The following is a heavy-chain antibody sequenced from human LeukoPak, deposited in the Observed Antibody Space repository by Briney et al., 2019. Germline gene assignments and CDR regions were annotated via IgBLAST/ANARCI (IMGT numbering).Heavy chain of an antibody. Sequence: PGGSLRLSCAASGFTFSSYGMHWVRQAPGKGLEWVAVISYDGSNKYYADSVKGRFTISRDNSKNTLYLQMNSLRAEDTAVYYCAKDRARSYGSGPNWFDPWGQGTLVTVSS. J-gene: IGHJ5*02. CDR1: GFTFSSYG. V-gene: IGHV3-30*18. CDR3: AKDRARSYGSGPNWFDP. D-gene: IGHD3-10*01. CDR2: ISYDGSNK.